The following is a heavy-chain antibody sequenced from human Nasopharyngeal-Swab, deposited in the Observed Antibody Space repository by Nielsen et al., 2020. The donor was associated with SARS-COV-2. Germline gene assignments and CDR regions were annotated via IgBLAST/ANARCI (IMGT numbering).Heavy chain of an antibody. J-gene: IGHJ5*02. V-gene: IGHV1-46*04. D-gene: IGHD6-19*01. CDR3: ATSPVVKVAAWFDP. CDR2: ITPSGGAT. CDR1: GFTFSHYS. Sequence: ASVKVSCKASGFTFSHYSMHWVRQAPGQGLEWMGVITPSGGATNYAQKLQGRVTMTEDTSTDTAYMELSSLRSEDTAVYYCATSPVVKVAAWFDPWAREPWSPSPQ.